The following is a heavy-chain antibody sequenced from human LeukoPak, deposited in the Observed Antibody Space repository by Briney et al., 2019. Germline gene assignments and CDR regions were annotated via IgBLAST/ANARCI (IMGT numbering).Heavy chain of an antibody. CDR3: ARCSGWYVDNWFDP. V-gene: IGHV4-61*02. D-gene: IGHD6-19*01. Sequence: SETLSLTCTVSGGSISSGSYYWSWIRQPAGKGLEWIGRIYTSGSTNYNPSLKSRVTISVDTSKDQLSLKLGSVTAADTAVYYCARCSGWYVDNWFDPWGQGTLVTVSS. J-gene: IGHJ5*02. CDR2: IYTSGST. CDR1: GGSISSGSYY.